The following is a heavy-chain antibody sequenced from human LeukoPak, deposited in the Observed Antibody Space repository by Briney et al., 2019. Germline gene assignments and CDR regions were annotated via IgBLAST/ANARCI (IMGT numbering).Heavy chain of an antibody. CDR2: IYYSGST. CDR3: ASGGGALEWLYYFDY. D-gene: IGHD3-3*01. V-gene: IGHV4-39*01. CDR1: GGSISSSSYY. Sequence: SETLSLTCTVSGGSISSSSYYWGWIRQPPGKGLEWIGSIYYSGSTYYNPSLKSRVTISVDTSKNQFSLKLSSVTAADTAVYYCASGGGALEWLYYFDYWGQGTLVTVSS. J-gene: IGHJ4*02.